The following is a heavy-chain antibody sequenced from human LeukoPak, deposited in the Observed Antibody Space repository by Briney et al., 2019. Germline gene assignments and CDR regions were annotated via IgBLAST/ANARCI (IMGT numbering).Heavy chain of an antibody. CDR1: GFLLTTRPLG. J-gene: IGHJ4*02. CDR3: AHRRSGYDWNHGDFDY. Sequence: CGATLVKPTQTLTLTCSFSGFLLTTRPLGVGWIRQPPGKALGWLAVIYWYDDKRYNPSLRTRLTVTTAPSKNQVVIILTNMDPVDTATYYCAHRRSGYDWNHGDFDYWGQGTLVTVSS. CDR2: IYWYDDK. D-gene: IGHD3-22*01. V-gene: IGHV2-5*01.